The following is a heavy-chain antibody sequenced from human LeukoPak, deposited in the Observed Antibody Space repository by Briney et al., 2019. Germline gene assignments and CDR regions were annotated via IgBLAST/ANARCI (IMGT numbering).Heavy chain of an antibody. D-gene: IGHD3-22*01. Sequence: PGGSLRLSCAASGFTSSSYAMSWVRQAPGKGLEWVSAISGSGGSTYYADSVKGRFTISRDNSKNTLYLQMNSLRAEDTAVYYCAKVADSSGYYSVDYWGQGTLVTVSS. CDR2: ISGSGGST. CDR3: AKVADSSGYYSVDY. J-gene: IGHJ4*02. CDR1: GFTSSSYA. V-gene: IGHV3-23*01.